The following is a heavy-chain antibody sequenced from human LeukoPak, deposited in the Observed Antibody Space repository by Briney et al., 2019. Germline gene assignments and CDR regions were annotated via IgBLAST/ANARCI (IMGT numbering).Heavy chain of an antibody. CDR1: GGSFSGYY. J-gene: IGHJ6*04. CDR2: INHSGST. D-gene: IGHD6-13*01. V-gene: IGHV4-34*01. CDR3: ARDPGGYSSSWYLFQDYYGMDV. Sequence: SETLSLTCAVYGGSFSGYYWSWIRQPPGKGLEWIGEINHSGSTNYNPSLKSRVTISVDTSKNQFSLKLSSVTAADTAVYYCARDPGGYSSSWYLFQDYYGMDVWGKGTTVTVSS.